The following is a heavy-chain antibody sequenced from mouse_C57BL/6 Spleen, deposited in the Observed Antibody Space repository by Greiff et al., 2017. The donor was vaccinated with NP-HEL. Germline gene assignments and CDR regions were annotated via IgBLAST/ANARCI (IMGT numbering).Heavy chain of an antibody. CDR3: AREPLTYYGSSYLDY. CDR2: ISYDGSN. J-gene: IGHJ2*01. CDR1: GYSITSGYY. Sequence: EVKLQESGPGLVKPSQSLSLTCSVTGYSITSGYYWNWIRQFPGNTLEWMGYISYDGSNNYNPSLKNRISITRDTSKNQFFLKLNSVTTEDTATDDCAREPLTYYGSSYLDYWGQGTTLTVSS. D-gene: IGHD1-1*01. V-gene: IGHV3-6*01.